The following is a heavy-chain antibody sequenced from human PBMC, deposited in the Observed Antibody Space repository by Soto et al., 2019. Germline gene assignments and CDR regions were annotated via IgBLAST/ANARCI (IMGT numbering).Heavy chain of an antibody. CDR3: ARGHSTDCSNGVCSFFYNHEMDV. Sequence: ASVKVSCKASGYTFTDYHIHWVRQAPGQGLEWLGRINPKSGGTSTAQKFQGWVTMTRDRSISTVYMELTRLRSDDTAVYFCARGHSTDCSNGVCSFFYNHEMDVWGQGTTVTVSS. J-gene: IGHJ6*02. D-gene: IGHD2-8*01. CDR1: GYTFTDYH. CDR2: INPKSGGT. V-gene: IGHV1-2*04.